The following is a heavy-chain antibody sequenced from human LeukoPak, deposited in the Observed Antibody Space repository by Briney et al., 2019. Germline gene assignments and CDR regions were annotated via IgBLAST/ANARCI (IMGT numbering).Heavy chain of an antibody. CDR1: GLGFSSFS. J-gene: IGHJ4*02. CDR2: ITPTTSYI. D-gene: IGHD3-22*01. Sequence: GGSLRLSCAASGLGFSSFSFNWIRQAPGKGLEWVSSITPTTSYISYADSVRGRFTISRENAKNSLYLQMNSLRAEGTAVYYCARLRRTSDSSGYYYYYDYWGQGTLVTVSS. V-gene: IGHV3-21*01. CDR3: ARLRRTSDSSGYYYYYDY.